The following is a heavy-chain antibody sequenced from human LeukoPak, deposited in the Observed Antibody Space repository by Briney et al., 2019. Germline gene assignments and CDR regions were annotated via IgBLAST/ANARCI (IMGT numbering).Heavy chain of an antibody. V-gene: IGHV3-33*01. CDR1: EFTFSSYG. J-gene: IGHJ4*02. CDR2: IWYDGSNK. Sequence: GGSLRLSCASSEFTFSSYGMHWVRQAPGKGLEWVAVIWYDGSNKYYADSVKGRFTISRDNSKNTLYLQMNSLRAEDTAVYYCVNYYDSSGYRRRGDYWGQGTLVTVSS. D-gene: IGHD3-22*01. CDR3: VNYYDSSGYRRRGDY.